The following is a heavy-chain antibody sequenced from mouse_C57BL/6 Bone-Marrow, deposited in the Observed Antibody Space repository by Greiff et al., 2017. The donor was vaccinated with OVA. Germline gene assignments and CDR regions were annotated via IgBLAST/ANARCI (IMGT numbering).Heavy chain of an antibody. V-gene: IGHV7-3*01. CDR2: IRNKANGYTT. Sequence: EVMLVESGGGLVQPGGSLSLSCAASGFTFTDYYMSWVRQPPGKALEWLGFIRNKANGYTTEYSASVKGRFTISRDNSQSILYLQMNALRAEDSATYYCARYPLLRLWYFDVWGTGTTVTVSS. CDR3: ARYPLLRLWYFDV. D-gene: IGHD1-2*01. J-gene: IGHJ1*03. CDR1: GFTFTDYY.